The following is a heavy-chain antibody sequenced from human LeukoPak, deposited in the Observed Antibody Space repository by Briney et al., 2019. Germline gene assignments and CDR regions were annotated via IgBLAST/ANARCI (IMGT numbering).Heavy chain of an antibody. V-gene: IGHV4-34*01. D-gene: IGHD6-19*01. Sequence: SETLSLTCAVYGGSFSGYYWSWIRQPPGKGLEWIGEINHSGSTNYNPYLKSRVTISVDTSKRQYSMKLSSVPAADTAVYYCASLAVAGTIPYYYYYYMDVWGKGTTVTVSS. CDR3: ASLAVAGTIPYYYYYYMDV. J-gene: IGHJ6*03. CDR1: GGSFSGYY. CDR2: INHSGST.